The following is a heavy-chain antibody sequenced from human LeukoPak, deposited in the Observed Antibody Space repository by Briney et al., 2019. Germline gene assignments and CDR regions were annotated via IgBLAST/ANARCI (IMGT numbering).Heavy chain of an antibody. V-gene: IGHV3-11*04. CDR1: GFTFSDYY. D-gene: IGHD3-22*01. CDR3: SRSAYYDGSGNYYDY. CDR2: ISSSGSTI. J-gene: IGHJ4*02. Sequence: PGGSLRLSCAASGFTFSDYYMSWIRQAPGKGLEWVSYISSSGSTIYYADSVKGRFTISRDNAKNSLYLQMNGLRAEDTAVYYCSRSAYYDGSGNYYDYWGQGTLVTVSS.